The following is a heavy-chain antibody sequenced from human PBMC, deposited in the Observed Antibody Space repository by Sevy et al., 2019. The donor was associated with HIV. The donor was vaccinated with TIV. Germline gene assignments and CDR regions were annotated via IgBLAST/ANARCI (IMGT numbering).Heavy chain of an antibody. V-gene: IGHV1-2*02. CDR2: INPNSGGT. CDR1: GYTFTGYY. D-gene: IGHD2-21*02. Sequence: ASVKVSCKASGYTFTGYYMHWVRQAPGQGLEWMGWINPNSGGTNYAQTFQGRVTMTRDTSISTAYMELSRLRSDDTAVYYCARGYCGGDCYSPLTYFDYWGQGTLVTVSS. J-gene: IGHJ4*02. CDR3: ARGYCGGDCYSPLTYFDY.